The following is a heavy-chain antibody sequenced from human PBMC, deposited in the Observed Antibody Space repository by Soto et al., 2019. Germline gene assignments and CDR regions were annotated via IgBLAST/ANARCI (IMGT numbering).Heavy chain of an antibody. J-gene: IGHJ4*02. Sequence: QVQLQESAPGLVKPSETLSLTCTVSGGSVSSGSYYWSWIRQPPGKGLEWIGYIYYSGSTNYNPSLKSRITISVDTSKNQFSLKLSSVTAADTVVYCCARGIGVDWGQGTLVTVSS. D-gene: IGHD2-21*01. CDR2: IYYSGST. V-gene: IGHV4-61*01. CDR3: ARGIGVD. CDR1: GGSVSSGSYY.